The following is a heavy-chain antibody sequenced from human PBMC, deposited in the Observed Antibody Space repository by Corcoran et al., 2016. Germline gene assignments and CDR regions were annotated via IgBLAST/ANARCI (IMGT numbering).Heavy chain of an antibody. J-gene: IGHJ3*02. CDR2: INHSGST. Sequence: QVQLQQWGAGLLKPSETLSLTCAVYGGSFSGYYWSWIRQPPGKGLEWIGEINHSGSTNYNPSLKSRVTISVDTSKNQFSLKLRSVTAADTAVYYCARGLWGATVTPGAFDIWGQGTMVTVSS. V-gene: IGHV4-34*01. CDR1: GGSFSGYY. CDR3: ARGLWGATVTPGAFDI. D-gene: IGHD4-17*01.